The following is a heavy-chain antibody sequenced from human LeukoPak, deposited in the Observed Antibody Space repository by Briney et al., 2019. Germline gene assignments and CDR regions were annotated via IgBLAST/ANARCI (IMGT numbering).Heavy chain of an antibody. Sequence: PGGSLRLSCAASGFTFSSYGMHWVRQAPGKGLEWVAVIWYDGSNKYYADSVKGRFTISRDNSKNTLYLQMNSLRAEDTAVYYCARDPGITMVWEELFYGMDVWGQGTTVTVSS. J-gene: IGHJ6*02. D-gene: IGHD3-10*01. CDR2: IWYDGSNK. CDR3: ARDPGITMVWEELFYGMDV. V-gene: IGHV3-33*01. CDR1: GFTFSSYG.